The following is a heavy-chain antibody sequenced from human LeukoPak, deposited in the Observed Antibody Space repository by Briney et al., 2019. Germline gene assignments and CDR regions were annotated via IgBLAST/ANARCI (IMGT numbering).Heavy chain of an antibody. Sequence: GGSLRLSCAASGFTFSNAWMSWVRQAPGKGLEWVGRIKSKAAGGTTDYAAPVKGRFTISRDDSKNTLYLQMNSLKTEDTAVYYCTTDESYWGQGTLVTVSS. CDR1: GFTFSNAW. J-gene: IGHJ4*02. CDR2: IKSKAAGGTT. V-gene: IGHV3-15*01. CDR3: TTDESY.